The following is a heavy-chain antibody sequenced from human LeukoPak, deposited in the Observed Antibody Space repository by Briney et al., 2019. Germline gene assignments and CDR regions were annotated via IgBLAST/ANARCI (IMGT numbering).Heavy chain of an antibody. CDR1: GFSLSTSGVG. Sequence: SGPTLVKPTQTLTLTCTFSGFSLSTSGVGVGWIRQPPGKALEWLALLYWSDDKRYSPSLKSRLTITKDTSKNQVVLTMTNMDPVDTATYYCAQTPAPPYYFDYWGQGTLVTVSS. J-gene: IGHJ4*02. CDR3: AQTPAPPYYFDY. V-gene: IGHV2-5*01. CDR2: LYWSDDK.